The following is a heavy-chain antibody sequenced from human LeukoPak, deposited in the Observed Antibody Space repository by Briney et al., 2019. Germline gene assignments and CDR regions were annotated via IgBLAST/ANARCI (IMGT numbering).Heavy chain of an antibody. CDR1: GGSFSGYY. CDR2: INHSGST. V-gene: IGHV4-34*01. D-gene: IGHD3-22*01. CDR3: AVLTSSGYGMDV. J-gene: IGHJ6*02. Sequence: PSETLSLTCAVYGGSFSGYYWSWIRQPPGKGLEWIGEINHSGSTNYNPPLKSRVTISVDTSKNQFSLKLSSVTAADTAVYYCAVLTSSGYGMDVWGQGTTVTVSS.